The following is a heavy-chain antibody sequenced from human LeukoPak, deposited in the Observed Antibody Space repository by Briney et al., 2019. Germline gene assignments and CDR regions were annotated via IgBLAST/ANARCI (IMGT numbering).Heavy chain of an antibody. CDR3: AKDLGGIAVAGTFY. D-gene: IGHD6-19*01. CDR2: ISGSGST. J-gene: IGHJ4*02. CDR1: GFTFSSYA. V-gene: IGHV3-23*01. Sequence: PGGSLRLSCAASGFTFSSYAMSWVRQAPGKGLEWVSAISGSGSTYYADSVKGRFTISRDNSKNTLYLQMNSLRAEDTAVYYCAKDLGGIAVAGTFYWGQGTLVTVSS.